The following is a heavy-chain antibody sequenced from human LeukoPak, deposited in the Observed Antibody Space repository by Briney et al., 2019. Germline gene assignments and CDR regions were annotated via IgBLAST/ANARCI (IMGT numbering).Heavy chain of an antibody. CDR3: AREVIPADIPGYMDV. J-gene: IGHJ6*03. CDR1: GGTFSSYA. CDR2: IIPIFGTA. V-gene: IGHV1-69*13. D-gene: IGHD2-2*02. Sequence: SVKVSCKASGGTFSSYATSWVRQAPGQGLEWMGGIIPIFGTANYAQKFQGRVTITADESTSTAYMELSSLRSEDTAVYYCAREVIPADIPGYMDVWGKGTTVTVSS.